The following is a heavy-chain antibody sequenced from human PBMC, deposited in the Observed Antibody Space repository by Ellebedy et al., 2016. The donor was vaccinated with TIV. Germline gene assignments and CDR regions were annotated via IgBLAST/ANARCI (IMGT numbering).Heavy chain of an antibody. D-gene: IGHD6-13*01. CDR3: ARDLRQYSSSWHP. CDR1: GFTFSSYW. J-gene: IGHJ5*02. V-gene: IGHV3-74*01. Sequence: GESLKISCAASGFTFSSYWMHWVRQAPGKGLVWVSRINSDGSSTSYADYVKGRFTISRDNAKNTLYLQMDSLREEDTAVYYCARDLRQYSSSWHPWGQGSLVTVSS. CDR2: INSDGSST.